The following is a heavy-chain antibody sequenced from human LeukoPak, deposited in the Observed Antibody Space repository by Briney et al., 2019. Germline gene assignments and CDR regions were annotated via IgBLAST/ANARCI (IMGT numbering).Heavy chain of an antibody. D-gene: IGHD5-12*01. Sequence: ASVKVSCKASGYAFTNYGISWVRQAPGQGLEWMGWISPYNGNTNYARKLQGRVTMTTDTSTSTGYMELRSLRSDDTAVYYCARVGYDRDFDSWGQGTQVTVSS. CDR2: ISPYNGNT. CDR3: ARVGYDRDFDS. J-gene: IGHJ4*02. V-gene: IGHV1-18*01. CDR1: GYAFTNYG.